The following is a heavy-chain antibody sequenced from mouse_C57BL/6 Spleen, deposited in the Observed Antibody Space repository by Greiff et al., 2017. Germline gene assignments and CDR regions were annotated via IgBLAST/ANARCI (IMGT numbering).Heavy chain of an antibody. CDR1: GYTFTSYW. Sequence: QVQLQQPGAELVKPGASVKLSCKASGYTFTSYWMHWVKQRPGQGLEWIGMIHPNSGSTNYNEKFKSKATVSVDKSSRTAYMRLSSLTSEDTAVYYCHRYYDLAWFANWGKGTLVTESA. CDR2: IHPNSGST. CDR3: HRYYDLAWFAN. J-gene: IGHJ3*01. V-gene: IGHV1-64*01. D-gene: IGHD2-4*01.